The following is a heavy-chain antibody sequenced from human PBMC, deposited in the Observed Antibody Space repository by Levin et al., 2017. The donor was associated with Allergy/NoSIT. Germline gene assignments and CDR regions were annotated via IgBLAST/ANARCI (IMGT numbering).Heavy chain of an antibody. CDR2: FTIRGSST. CDR3: ARDLGVHSSGWYADLDY. D-gene: IGHD6-19*01. Sequence: GGSLRLSCAASGFTFSNYDMSWVRQAPGKGLDWVSTFTIRGSSTYYADSVKGRFTMSRDNSKNTLYLLMNSLGADDTAVYYCARDLGVHSSGWYADLDYWGQGTLVSVSS. CDR1: GFTFSNYD. J-gene: IGHJ4*02. V-gene: IGHV3-23*01.